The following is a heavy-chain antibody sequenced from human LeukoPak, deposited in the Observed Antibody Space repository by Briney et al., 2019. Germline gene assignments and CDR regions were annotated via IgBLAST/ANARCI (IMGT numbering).Heavy chain of an antibody. Sequence: GGSLRLSCAASGFTFSSYGMSWVRQAPGKGLEWVSGISGSGAGTYYADSVKGRFTISRDNAKNSLYLQMNSLRAEDTAVYYCARDLDTAPSGWFDPWGQGTLVTVSS. CDR2: ISGSGAGT. CDR1: GFTFSSYG. J-gene: IGHJ5*02. CDR3: ARDLDTAPSGWFDP. V-gene: IGHV3-23*01. D-gene: IGHD5-18*01.